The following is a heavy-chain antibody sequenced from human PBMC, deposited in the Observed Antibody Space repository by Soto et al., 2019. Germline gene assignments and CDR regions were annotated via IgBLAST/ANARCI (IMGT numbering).Heavy chain of an antibody. Sequence: ASVKVSCKASGYTFTSYDINWVRQATGQGLEWMGWMNPNSGNTGYAQKFQGRVTMTRNTSISTAYMELSSLRSEDTAVYYCAIVHYHYYYYYYMDVWGKGTTVTVSS. CDR3: AIVHYHYYYYYYMDV. V-gene: IGHV1-8*01. CDR1: GYTFTSYD. CDR2: MNPNSGNT. J-gene: IGHJ6*03. D-gene: IGHD3-10*01.